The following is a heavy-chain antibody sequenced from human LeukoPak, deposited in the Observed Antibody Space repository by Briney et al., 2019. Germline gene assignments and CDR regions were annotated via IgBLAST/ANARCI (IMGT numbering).Heavy chain of an antibody. D-gene: IGHD6-13*01. CDR1: GFTFSSYW. V-gene: IGHV3-7*03. Sequence: PPGGSLRLSCAASGFTFSSYWMSWVRQAPGKGLEWVANIKQDGSEKYYVDSVKGRFTISRDNAKNSLYLQMNSLRAEDTALYYCARIRRGSSSWYYFDSWGQGTLVTVSS. CDR3: ARIRRGSSSWYYFDS. CDR2: IKQDGSEK. J-gene: IGHJ4*02.